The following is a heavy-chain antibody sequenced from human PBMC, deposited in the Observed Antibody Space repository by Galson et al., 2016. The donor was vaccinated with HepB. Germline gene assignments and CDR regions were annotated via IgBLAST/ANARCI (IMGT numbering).Heavy chain of an antibody. Sequence: SLRLSCAASGFAFNTYWMSWVRHAPGKGLEWVANIKQDASEKYNVDSVKGRFTTSRDNAKNSLYLQMNSLTADDTAVYYCARDYRHCGADPMGAQGTLVTVSS. J-gene: IGHJ4*02. V-gene: IGHV3-7*01. D-gene: IGHD2-21*02. CDR1: GFAFNTYW. CDR3: ARDYRHCGADPM. CDR2: IKQDASEK.